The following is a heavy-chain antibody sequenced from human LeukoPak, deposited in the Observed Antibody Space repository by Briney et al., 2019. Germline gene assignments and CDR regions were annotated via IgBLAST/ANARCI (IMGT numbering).Heavy chain of an antibody. J-gene: IGHJ4*02. Sequence: GGSLRLSWAVSGFTFSSYAVNWVRQAPGKGLEWVSATSTGGDTSYADSVKGRFTISRDSSKNTLCLQMNSLRAEDTAVYYCAKVGYCSGDGCYYFDFWGQGTLVTVSS. D-gene: IGHD2-15*01. V-gene: IGHV3-23*01. CDR2: TSTGGDT. CDR1: GFTFSSYA. CDR3: AKVGYCSGDGCYYFDF.